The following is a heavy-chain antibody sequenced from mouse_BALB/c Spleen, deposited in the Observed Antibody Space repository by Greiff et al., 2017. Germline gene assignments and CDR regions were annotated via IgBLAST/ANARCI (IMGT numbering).Heavy chain of an antibody. D-gene: IGHD1-1*02. CDR3: ARQDYGGAYFDY. CDR1: GYSITSDYA. CDR2: ISYSGST. V-gene: IGHV3-2*02. Sequence: EVQRVESGPGLVKPSQSLSLTCTATGYSITSDYAWNWIRQFPGNELGWMGYISYSGSTSYNPSLKSRISITRDTSKNQFFLQLNSVTTEDTATYYCARQDYGGAYFDYWGQGTTLTVSS. J-gene: IGHJ2*01.